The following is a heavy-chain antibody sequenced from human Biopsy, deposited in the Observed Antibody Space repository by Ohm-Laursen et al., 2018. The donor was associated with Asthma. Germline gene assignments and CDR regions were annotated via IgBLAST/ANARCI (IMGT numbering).Heavy chain of an antibody. CDR2: IMTVFGTT. Sequence: SVKVSCKAPGGTFSNFAISWVRQAPGQGLEWLGGIMTVFGTTNYAQKFQGRVTITADESTSTVYMEVTNLRSEDTAIYYCARCRVGYSSGWSLLLKKIYYSGMDVWGQGTAVTVSS. CDR3: ARCRVGYSSGWSLLLKKIYYSGMDV. V-gene: IGHV1-69*13. J-gene: IGHJ6*02. CDR1: GGTFSNFA. D-gene: IGHD6-19*01.